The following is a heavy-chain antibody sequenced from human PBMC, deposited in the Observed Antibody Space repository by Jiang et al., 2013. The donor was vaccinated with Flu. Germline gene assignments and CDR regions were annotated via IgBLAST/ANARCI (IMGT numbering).Heavy chain of an antibody. CDR2: IYISGNT. Sequence: LLKPSETLSLNCTVSGGSISSYYWSWIRQPAGKGLEWIGRIYISGNTNYNPSLKSRVSMSVDTSKNQFSLKLSSVTAADTAVYYCAREDGSTSRSMDVWGQGTTVTVSS. CDR1: GGSISSYY. V-gene: IGHV4-4*07. D-gene: IGHD2-2*01. J-gene: IGHJ6*02. CDR3: AREDGSTSRSMDV.